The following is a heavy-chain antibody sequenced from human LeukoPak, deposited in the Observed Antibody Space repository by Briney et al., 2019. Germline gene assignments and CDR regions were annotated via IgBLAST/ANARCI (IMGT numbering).Heavy chain of an antibody. CDR2: ISGSGGST. D-gene: IGHD3-9*01. V-gene: IGHV3-23*01. CDR1: GFTFSSYA. CDR3: AKESDYDVLTDYYYYGMDV. J-gene: IGHJ6*02. Sequence: GGSLRLSCAASGFTFSSYAMSWVRQAPGEGLEWVSAISGSGGSTYYADSVKGRFTISRDNSKNTLYLQMNSLRAEDTAVYYCAKESDYDVLTDYYYYGMDVWGQGTTVTVSS.